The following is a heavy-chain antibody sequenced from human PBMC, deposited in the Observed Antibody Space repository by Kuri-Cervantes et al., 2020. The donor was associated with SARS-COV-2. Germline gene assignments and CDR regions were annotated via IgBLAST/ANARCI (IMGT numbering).Heavy chain of an antibody. CDR3: ARGMELYIPRAFDI. V-gene: IGHV4-61*08. CDR2: IYYSGST. Sequence: SETLSLTCTVSGGSISSGGYYWSWIRQHPGKGLEWIGYIYYSGSTNYNPSLKSRVTISVDTSKNQFSLKLSSVTAADTAVYYCARGMELYIPRAFDIWGQGTMVTVSS. CDR1: GGSISSGGYY. J-gene: IGHJ3*02. D-gene: IGHD1-7*01.